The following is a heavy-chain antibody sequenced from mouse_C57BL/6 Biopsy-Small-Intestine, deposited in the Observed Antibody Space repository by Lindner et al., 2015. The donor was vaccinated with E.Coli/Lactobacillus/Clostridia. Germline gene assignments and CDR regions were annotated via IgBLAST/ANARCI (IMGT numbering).Heavy chain of an antibody. CDR3: ARDYGSGYFDV. CDR2: INPNNGGT. CDR1: GYTFTDYN. J-gene: IGHJ1*03. Sequence: VQLQESGPELVKPGASVKIPCKASGYTFTDYNMDWVKQSHGKSLEWIGDINPNNGGTIYNQKFKGKATLTVDKSSSTAHMELRSLTSEDSAVYYCARDYGSGYFDVWGTGTTVTVSS. V-gene: IGHV1-18*01. D-gene: IGHD1-1*01.